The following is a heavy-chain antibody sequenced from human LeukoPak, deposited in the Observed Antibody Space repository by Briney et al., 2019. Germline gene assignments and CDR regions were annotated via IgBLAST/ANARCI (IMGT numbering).Heavy chain of an antibody. D-gene: IGHD5-18*01. CDR2: INSDGSDT. CDR1: GFTFISYW. CDR3: ARVGIQRYFDY. J-gene: IGHJ4*02. V-gene: IGHV3-74*01. Sequence: GSLRLSCAASGFTFISYWMHWVRQAPGKGLVWVSGINSDGSDTSYADDVKGRFTISRDNAKNTLYLQMNSLRAEDTAVYYCARVGIQRYFDYWGQGTLVTVSS.